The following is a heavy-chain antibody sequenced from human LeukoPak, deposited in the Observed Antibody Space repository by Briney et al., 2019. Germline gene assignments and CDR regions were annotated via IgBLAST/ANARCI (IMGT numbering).Heavy chain of an antibody. CDR2: VNPHSGGT. D-gene: IGHD3-10*01. J-gene: IGHJ4*02. V-gene: IGHV1-2*02. Sequence: ASVKVSCKASGYTFTSYYMHWVRQAPGQGLEWMGWVNPHSGGTKFAQKFQGRVTMTRDTSINTAYMGVSSLRSDDTAVYYCARDIGDYYGSGSYWLLWGQGTLVTVAS. CDR1: GYTFTSYY. CDR3: ARDIGDYYGSGSYWLL.